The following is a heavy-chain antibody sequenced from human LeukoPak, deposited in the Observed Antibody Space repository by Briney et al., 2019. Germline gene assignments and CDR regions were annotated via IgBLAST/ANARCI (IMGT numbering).Heavy chain of an antibody. CDR2: ISSSGSTI. CDR3: ARAPVGAIIYWYFDL. CDR1: GFTFSDYY. Sequence: GGSLRLSCAASGFTFSDYYMSWIRQAPGKGLEWVSYISSSGSTIYYADSVKGRFTISRDNAKNSLYLQMNSLRAEDTAVYYCARAPVGAIIYWYFDLWGRGTLVTVSS. J-gene: IGHJ2*01. D-gene: IGHD1-26*01. V-gene: IGHV3-11*04.